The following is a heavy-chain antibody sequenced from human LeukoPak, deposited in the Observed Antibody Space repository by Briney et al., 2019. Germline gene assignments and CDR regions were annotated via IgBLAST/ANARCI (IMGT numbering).Heavy chain of an antibody. J-gene: IGHJ4*02. D-gene: IGHD3-9*01. CDR3: ARESFYFDAVSFDY. Sequence: GGSLRLSCAASGFTVSSNYMSWVRQAPGRGLEWVSVIYSGGSTYYADSVKGRFTISRDNSKNTLYLQMNSLRAEDTAVYYCARESFYFDAVSFDYWGQGTLVTVSS. CDR1: GFTVSSNY. V-gene: IGHV3-66*01. CDR2: IYSGGST.